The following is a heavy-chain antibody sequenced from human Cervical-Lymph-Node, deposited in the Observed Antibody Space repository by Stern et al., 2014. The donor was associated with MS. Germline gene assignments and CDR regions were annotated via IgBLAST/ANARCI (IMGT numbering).Heavy chain of an antibody. V-gene: IGHV4-30-4*01. J-gene: IGHJ4*02. CDR3: ARSTDSVEEAFDY. CDR2: FFYGGST. D-gene: IGHD3-16*01. CDR1: GGSISSGDFS. Sequence: QVQLQESGPGLVQPSQTLSLTCTVFGGSISSGDFSWSWIRQSPGKGLGWIGYFFYGGSTDYNPSLRSRVTISGDTSKNQFSLKLSSVTAADTAVYYCARSTDSVEEAFDYWGQGNLVTVSS.